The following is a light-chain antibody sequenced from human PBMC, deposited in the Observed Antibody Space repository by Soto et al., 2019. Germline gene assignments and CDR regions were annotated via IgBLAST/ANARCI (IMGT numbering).Light chain of an antibody. CDR3: SSYTRSSTLV. Sequence: QSALTQPASVSGSPGQSITISCTGTSSDVGGYNYVSWYQQHPGKDPKLMIYEVSNRPSGVSNRFSGSKSGNTASLTISGLQAADDADYYCSSYTRSSTLVFGGGTKLTVL. V-gene: IGLV2-14*01. CDR2: EVS. J-gene: IGLJ2*01. CDR1: SSDVGGYNY.